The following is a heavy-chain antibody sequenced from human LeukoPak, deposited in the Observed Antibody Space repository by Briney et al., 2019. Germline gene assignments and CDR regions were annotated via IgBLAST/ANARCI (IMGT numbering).Heavy chain of an antibody. D-gene: IGHD3-3*01. J-gene: IGHJ6*02. CDR2: INPSGGST. CDR1: GYTFTGYY. CDR3: ARDGRGHYDFWSGYSSALYGMDV. Sequence: ASVKVSCKASGYTFTGYYMHWVRQAPGQGLEWMGIINPSGGSTSYAQKFQGRVTMTRDTSTSTVYMELSSLRSEDTAVYYCARDGRGHYDFWSGYSSALYGMDVWGQGTTVTVSS. V-gene: IGHV1-46*01.